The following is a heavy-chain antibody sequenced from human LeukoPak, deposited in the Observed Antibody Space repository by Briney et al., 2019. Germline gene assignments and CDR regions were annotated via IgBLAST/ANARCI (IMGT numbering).Heavy chain of an antibody. CDR3: ARVESHGSLGV. CDR1: GYTFTRYA. CDR2: INSNTGNA. D-gene: IGHD3-3*01. Sequence: ASVKVSCKASGYTFTRYALNWVRQAPGQGLEWMGWINSNTGNAKYAQGFTGRFVFSLDTSVSTAYLQISSLKAEDTAVYYCARVESHGSLGVWGNGTTVTV. J-gene: IGHJ6*03. V-gene: IGHV7-4-1*02.